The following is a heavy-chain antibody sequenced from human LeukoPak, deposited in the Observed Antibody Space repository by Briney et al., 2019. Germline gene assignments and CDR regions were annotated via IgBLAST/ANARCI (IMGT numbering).Heavy chain of an antibody. D-gene: IGHD6-13*01. V-gene: IGHV4-34*01. J-gene: IGHJ4*02. Sequence: SETLSLTCTVYGGSFNGFYWSWIRQPPGKGLEWIGEINPSGSTDYNPSLKSRVTISVDTSKNQFSLKLSSVTAADTAVYYCARGLRSTYSYYFDYWGQGTLVTVSS. CDR3: ARGLRSTYSYYFDY. CDR1: GGSFNGFY. CDR2: INPSGST.